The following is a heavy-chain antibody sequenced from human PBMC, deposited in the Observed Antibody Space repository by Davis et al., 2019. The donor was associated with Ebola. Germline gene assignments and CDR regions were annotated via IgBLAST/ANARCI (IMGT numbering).Heavy chain of an antibody. CDR3: ARINPTGGGSRRHYYYYYGMDV. Sequence: SETLSLTCAVYGGSFSGYYWSWIRQSPGKGLEWMGEVNDSGGTNYNPSLKSRVTISVDTSKNQFSLKLSSVTAADTAVYYCARINPTGGGSRRHYYYYYGMDVWGQGTTVTVSS. V-gene: IGHV4-34*01. D-gene: IGHD2-15*01. CDR1: GGSFSGYY. CDR2: VNDSGGT. J-gene: IGHJ6*02.